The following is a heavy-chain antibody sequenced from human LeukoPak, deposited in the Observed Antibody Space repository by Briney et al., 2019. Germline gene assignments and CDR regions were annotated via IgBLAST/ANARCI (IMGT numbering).Heavy chain of an antibody. CDR2: INPSGGST. D-gene: IGHD2-2*01. V-gene: IGHV1-46*01. Sequence: ASVKVSCKASGYTFTSYYMHWVRQAPGQGLEWMGIINPSGGSTSYAQKFQGRVTMTRDMSTSTVYMELSSLRSEDTAVYYCARSPHAPKTIVVVPAAMPAVDYWGQGTLVTVSS. J-gene: IGHJ4*02. CDR3: ARSPHAPKTIVVVPAAMPAVDY. CDR1: GYTFTSYY.